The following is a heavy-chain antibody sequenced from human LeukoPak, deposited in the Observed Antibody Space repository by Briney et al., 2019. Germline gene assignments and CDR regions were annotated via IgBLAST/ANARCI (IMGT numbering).Heavy chain of an antibody. Sequence: GGSLRLSCVASGFTFADHAMHWVRRAPGQGLEWVTGINWNNDGIVYAASVKGRFTVSRDNAKNTLYLQMNGLRPEDTAFYYCARDDYNTLGYNFHHWGQGTLVTVSS. CDR1: GFTFADHA. J-gene: IGHJ1*01. CDR3: ARDDYNTLGYNFHH. D-gene: IGHD1-1*01. V-gene: IGHV3-9*01. CDR2: INWNNDGI.